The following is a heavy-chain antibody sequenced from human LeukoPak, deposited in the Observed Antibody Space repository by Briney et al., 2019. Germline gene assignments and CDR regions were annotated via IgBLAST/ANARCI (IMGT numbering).Heavy chain of an antibody. V-gene: IGHV3-49*04. J-gene: IGHJ4*02. D-gene: IGHD3-16*02. CDR2: IRSKAYGGTT. CDR3: TRDPYDYVWGSYRYW. CDR1: GFTVSNNY. Sequence: GGSLRLSCAASGFTVSNNYMSWVRQAPGKGLEWVGFIRSKAYGGTTEYAASVKGRFTISRDDSKSIAYLQMNSLKTEDTAVYYCTRDPYDYVWGSYRYWWGQGTLVTVSS.